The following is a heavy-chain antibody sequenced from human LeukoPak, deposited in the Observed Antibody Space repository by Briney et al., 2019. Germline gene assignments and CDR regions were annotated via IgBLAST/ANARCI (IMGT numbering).Heavy chain of an antibody. Sequence: ASVKVSCKASGYIFTGYYMHWVRQAPGQGLEWMGWINPNSGGTNYAQKFQGRVTMTRDTSTSTVYMEVRSLRSDDTAVYYCAREGLRSIAARRGTRDYMDVWGKGTTVIVSS. CDR1: GYIFTGYY. CDR2: INPNSGGT. J-gene: IGHJ6*03. D-gene: IGHD6-6*01. V-gene: IGHV1-2*02. CDR3: AREGLRSIAARRGTRDYMDV.